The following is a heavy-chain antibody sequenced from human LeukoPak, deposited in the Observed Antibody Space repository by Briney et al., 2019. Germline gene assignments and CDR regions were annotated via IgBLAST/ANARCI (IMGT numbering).Heavy chain of an antibody. Sequence: GGSLRLSCAASGFTFSSYWMSWVRQAPGKGLEWVANIKQDGSEKYYMDSVKGRFTISRDNAKNSLYLQMNSLRAEDTAVYYCASPDYDILTGYLYWGQGTLVTVSS. V-gene: IGHV3-7*01. CDR1: GFTFSSYW. J-gene: IGHJ4*02. CDR2: IKQDGSEK. CDR3: ASPDYDILTGYLY. D-gene: IGHD3-9*01.